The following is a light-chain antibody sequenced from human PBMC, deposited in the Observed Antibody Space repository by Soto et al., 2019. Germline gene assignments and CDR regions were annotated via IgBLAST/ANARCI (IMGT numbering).Light chain of an antibody. CDR2: AAS. CDR1: QSVDAY. V-gene: IGKV1-39*01. J-gene: IGKJ2*01. CDR3: QQSHSAPYT. Sequence: IQMTQSPSSLSASEGDRVTITCRASQSVDAYLHWFQQKPGKPPKLLIYAASTLQSGVPSRFSSSGSETDFTLTISSLQPEDFSTYYCQQSHSAPYTFGQGTKVEIK.